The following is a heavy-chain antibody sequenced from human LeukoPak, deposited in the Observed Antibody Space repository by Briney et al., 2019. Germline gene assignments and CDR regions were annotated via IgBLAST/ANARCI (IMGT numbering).Heavy chain of an antibody. V-gene: IGHV3-23*01. J-gene: IGHJ6*02. Sequence: PGGSLRLSCAASGFTFSSHAMSWVRQGPGKGLEWVSAISGSGGSIYYADSVKGRFTISRDNSKNALYLQMNSLRVEDTAVYYCARALYYYDSSGYPLRYYYGMDVWGQGTTVTVSS. D-gene: IGHD3-22*01. CDR3: ARALYYYDSSGYPLRYYYGMDV. CDR2: ISGSGGSI. CDR1: GFTFSSHA.